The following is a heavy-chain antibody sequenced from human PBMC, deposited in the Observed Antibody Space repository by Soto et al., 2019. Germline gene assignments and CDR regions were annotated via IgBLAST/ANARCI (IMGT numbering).Heavy chain of an antibody. CDR3: ARGKGTHKY. CDR1: GFTFSSYA. V-gene: IGHV3-23*01. Sequence: GGSLRLSCAASGFTFSSYAMSWVRQAPGKGLEWVSAISGSGGSTYYADSVKGRFTISRDNSKNTLYLKLRSVTATDTAVYHCARGKGTHKYWGRGTLVTVSS. D-gene: IGHD3-10*01. CDR2: ISGSGGST. J-gene: IGHJ4*02.